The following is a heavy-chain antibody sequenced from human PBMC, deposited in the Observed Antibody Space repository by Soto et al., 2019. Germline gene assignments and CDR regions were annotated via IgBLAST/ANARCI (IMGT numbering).Heavy chain of an antibody. D-gene: IGHD2-2*01. Sequence: GGSLRLSCAASGFTFTNAWMNWVRQAPGKGLEWVGRIKSKIEGGTTDYAAPVKGRFTISRDDSINMLYLQMNSLKTEDTAVYYCTTDFVAVVRWFDPWGQGTLVTVSS. CDR2: IKSKIEGGTT. CDR3: TTDFVAVVRWFDP. V-gene: IGHV3-15*07. J-gene: IGHJ5*02. CDR1: GFTFTNAW.